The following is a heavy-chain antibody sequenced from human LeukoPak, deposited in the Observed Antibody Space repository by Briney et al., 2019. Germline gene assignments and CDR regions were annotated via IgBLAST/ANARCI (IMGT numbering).Heavy chain of an antibody. CDR1: GFTVSSSY. V-gene: IGHV3-53*01. CDR2: IYSGGST. CDR3: ATARRHDYGDYGGAFDN. Sequence: PGGSLRLSCVASGFTVSSSYMSWVRQAPGKGLDHVSFIYSGGSTFYPDSVKGRFTISRDNSKNTLHLQMNSLRADDTAIYYCATARRHDYGDYGGAFDNWGQGILVTVSS. J-gene: IGHJ4*02. D-gene: IGHD4-17*01.